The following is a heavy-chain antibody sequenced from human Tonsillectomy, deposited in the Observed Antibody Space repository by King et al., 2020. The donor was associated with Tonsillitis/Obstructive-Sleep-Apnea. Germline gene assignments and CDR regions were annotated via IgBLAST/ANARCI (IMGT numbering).Heavy chain of an antibody. CDR2: SYPGDSDT. CDR1: GYNFTSYW. Sequence: QLVQSGAEGKKPGESLKSSCKDSGYNFTSYWIGWVRQMPGKGLELMGISYPGDSDTRYSPSFQCQVTISADKSTRTAYLQWNSLRASDTAMYYCARLYMVAGFMDVWGKGTTVTVSS. V-gene: IGHV5-51*01. J-gene: IGHJ6*03. D-gene: IGHD3-10*01. CDR3: ARLYMVAGFMDV.